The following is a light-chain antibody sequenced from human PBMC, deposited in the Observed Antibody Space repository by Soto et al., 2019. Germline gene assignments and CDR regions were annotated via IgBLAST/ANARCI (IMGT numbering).Light chain of an antibody. J-gene: IGKJ5*01. CDR1: QSVSSS. CDR2: GAS. Sequence: EIVMTQSPATLSVSPGERATLSCRASQSVSSSLAWYQQKPGQAPRLLIYGASTRATGIPARFSGSGSGTEFTLTISRLEPEDFAVYHCQQYGSSPLITFGQGTRLEI. CDR3: QQYGSSPLIT. V-gene: IGKV3-15*01.